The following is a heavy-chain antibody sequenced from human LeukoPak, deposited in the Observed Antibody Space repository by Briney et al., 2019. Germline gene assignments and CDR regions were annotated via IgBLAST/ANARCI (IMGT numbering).Heavy chain of an antibody. CDR2: IYYSGST. Sequence: KTSETLSLTCTVSGGSISSHYWSWIRQPPGKGLEWIGYIYYSGSTNYNPSLKSRVTISVDTSKNQFSLKLSSVTAADTAVYYCARGGYYYDSSGYYYGFFDYWGQGTLVTASS. CDR3: ARGGYYYDSSGYYYGFFDY. J-gene: IGHJ4*02. CDR1: GGSISSHY. V-gene: IGHV4-59*11. D-gene: IGHD3-22*01.